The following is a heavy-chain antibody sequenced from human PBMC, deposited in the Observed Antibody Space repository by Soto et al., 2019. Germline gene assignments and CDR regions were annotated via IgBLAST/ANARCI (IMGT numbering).Heavy chain of an antibody. D-gene: IGHD6-6*01. V-gene: IGHV1-3*01. J-gene: IGHJ5*02. CDR3: ARNIPVISSGVARGWFDP. Sequence: ASVKVSCKASGYTFTSYAMHWVRQAPGQRLEWMGWINAGNGNTKYSQKFQGRVTITRDTSASTAYMELSSLRSEDTAVYYCARNIPVISSGVARGWFDPWGQGTLVTVSS. CDR2: INAGNGNT. CDR1: GYTFTSYA.